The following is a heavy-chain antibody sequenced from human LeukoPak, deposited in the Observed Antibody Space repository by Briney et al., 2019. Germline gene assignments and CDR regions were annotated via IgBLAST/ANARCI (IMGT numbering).Heavy chain of an antibody. CDR3: ARDSATMADYFDY. V-gene: IGHV3-33*08. CDR1: GFTFSSYS. Sequence: GGSLRLSCAASGFTFSSYSMNWVRQAPGKGLEWVAVIWYDGSNKYYADSVKGRFTISRDNSKNTLYLQMNSLRAEDTAVYYCARDSATMADYFDYWGQGTLVTVSS. J-gene: IGHJ4*02. CDR2: IWYDGSNK. D-gene: IGHD5-12*01.